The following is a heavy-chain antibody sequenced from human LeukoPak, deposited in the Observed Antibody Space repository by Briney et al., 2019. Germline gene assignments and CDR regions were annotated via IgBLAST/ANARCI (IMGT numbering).Heavy chain of an antibody. CDR3: AREWGLIAVAGGPGY. V-gene: IGHV3-33*01. Sequence: GGSLRLSCVASGFTFSKYGMQWVRQAPGKGLEWLAIIWYDGHSKYYADSVKGRFTISRDNSKNTLFLEMTDLRAEDTAVYYCAREWGLIAVAGGPGYWGQGALVTVSS. CDR2: IWYDGHSK. CDR1: GFTFSKYG. D-gene: IGHD6-19*01. J-gene: IGHJ4*02.